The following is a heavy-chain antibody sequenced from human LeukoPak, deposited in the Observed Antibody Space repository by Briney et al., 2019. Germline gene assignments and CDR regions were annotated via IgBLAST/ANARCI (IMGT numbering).Heavy chain of an antibody. J-gene: IGHJ4*02. V-gene: IGHV1-2*02. CDR2: INPNSGGT. D-gene: IGHD3-3*01. CDR1: GYTFTSYD. Sequence: GASVKVSFKASGYTFTSYDINWVRQAPGQGLEWMGWINPNSGGTNYAQKFQGRVTMTRDTSISTAYMELSRLRSDDTAVYYCARIGAFGVARDAGYWGQGTLVTVSS. CDR3: ARIGAFGVARDAGY.